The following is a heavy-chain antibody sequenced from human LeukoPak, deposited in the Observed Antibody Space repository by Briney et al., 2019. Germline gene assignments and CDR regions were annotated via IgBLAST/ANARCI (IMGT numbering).Heavy chain of an antibody. D-gene: IGHD3-10*01. V-gene: IGHV3-23*01. J-gene: IGHJ4*02. CDR3: AKAYGSGSYYHFDY. CDR2: ISGNGGST. CDR1: GFTLTSCT. Sequence: GGSLRLSCAASGFTLTSCTMSWVRQAPGKGLEWVSAISGNGGSTYYADSVKARFTISRDNSKNTLYLQMNSLRAEDTAVYYCAKAYGSGSYYHFDYWGQGTLVTVSS.